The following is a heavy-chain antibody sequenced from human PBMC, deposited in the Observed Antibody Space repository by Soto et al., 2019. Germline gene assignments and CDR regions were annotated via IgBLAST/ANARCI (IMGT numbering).Heavy chain of an antibody. CDR1: GYSFSSYG. V-gene: IGHV1-18*01. CDR3: ARDRLRGYDSSGFYS. CDR2: INTYNGNR. D-gene: IGHD3-22*01. J-gene: IGHJ4*02. Sequence: QVQLVQSGAELRKPGASVKVSCKASGYSFSSYGINWVRQAPGQGLEWMGWINTYNGNRNYAQKFEDRVTMTTATYTNTGYMELRSLKSDDTAIYYCARDRLRGYDSSGFYSWGQGTLVTVSS.